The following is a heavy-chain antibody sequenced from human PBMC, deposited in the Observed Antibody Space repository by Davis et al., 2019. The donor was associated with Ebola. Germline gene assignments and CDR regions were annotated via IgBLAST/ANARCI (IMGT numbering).Heavy chain of an antibody. Sequence: PGGSLRLSCAASGFTFSSYGMHWVRQAPGKGLEWVAVISYDGSNKYYADSVKGRFTISRDNAKNTLYLQMNSLRAEDTAVYYCARDPPYCSGGSCYALQNYWGQGTLVTVSS. CDR1: GFTFSSYG. CDR3: ARDPPYCSGGSCYALQNY. V-gene: IGHV3-30*03. J-gene: IGHJ4*02. D-gene: IGHD2-15*01. CDR2: ISYDGSNK.